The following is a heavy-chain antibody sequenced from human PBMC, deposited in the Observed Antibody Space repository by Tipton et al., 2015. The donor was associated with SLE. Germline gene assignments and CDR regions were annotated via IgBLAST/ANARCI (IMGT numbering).Heavy chain of an antibody. D-gene: IGHD6-13*01. J-gene: IGHJ5*02. Sequence: TLSLTCAVSGYSISSGYYWGWIRQPPGKGLEWIGSIYHSGSTYYNPSLKSRVTMSVDTSKNQFSLKLSSVTAADTAVYYCARGPGIAAARWFDPWGQGTLVTVSS. CDR2: IYHSGST. CDR3: ARGPGIAAARWFDP. V-gene: IGHV4-38-2*01. CDR1: GYSISSGYY.